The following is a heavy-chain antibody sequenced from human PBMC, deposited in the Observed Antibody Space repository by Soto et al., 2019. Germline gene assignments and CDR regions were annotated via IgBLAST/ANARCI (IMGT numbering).Heavy chain of an antibody. D-gene: IGHD5-12*01. CDR1: GFPFRTYA. Sequence: EVQLVESGGGLIQPGGSLRLSCAASGFPFRTYAMNWVRQAPGKGLEWVSYINPNSGTIYYADSVKGRFTISRDNAKNSLYLQMNSLRDEDTAVYYCVRERGYTGYDLEYWGQGTLVTVSS. V-gene: IGHV3-48*02. J-gene: IGHJ4*02. CDR2: INPNSGTI. CDR3: VRERGYTGYDLEY.